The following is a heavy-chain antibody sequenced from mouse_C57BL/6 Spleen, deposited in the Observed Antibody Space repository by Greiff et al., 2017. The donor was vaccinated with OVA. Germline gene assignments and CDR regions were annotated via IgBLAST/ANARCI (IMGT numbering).Heavy chain of an antibody. CDR1: GFTFSSYG. CDR3: ARQRTTVVEDYFDY. J-gene: IGHJ2*01. CDR2: ISSGGSYT. V-gene: IGHV5-6*02. Sequence: EVKLVESGGDLVKPGGSLKLSCAASGFTFSSYGMSWVRQTPDKRLEWVATISSGGSYTYYPDSVKGRFPISRANAKNTLYLQMSSLKSEDTAMYYCARQRTTVVEDYFDYWGQGTTLTVSS. D-gene: IGHD1-1*01.